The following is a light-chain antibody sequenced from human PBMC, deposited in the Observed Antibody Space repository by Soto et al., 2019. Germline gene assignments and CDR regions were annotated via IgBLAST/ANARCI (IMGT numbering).Light chain of an antibody. Sequence: QSALTQPRSVSGSPGQSVTISCTGTSSDIGNYNYVSWYQQHSGEAPKLMFYDVYKRPSGVPDRFSASKSGNTASLTISGLQTEDEADYYCSSYADAYTGVFGGGTKLTVL. CDR1: SSDIGNYNY. CDR2: DVY. V-gene: IGLV2-11*01. J-gene: IGLJ3*02. CDR3: SSYADAYTGV.